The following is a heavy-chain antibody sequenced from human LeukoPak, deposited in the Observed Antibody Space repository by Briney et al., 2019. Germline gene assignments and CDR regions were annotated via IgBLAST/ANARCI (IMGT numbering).Heavy chain of an antibody. Sequence: GASVKVSCKASGGTFSSYAISWVRQAPGQGLEWMGGIIPIFGTANYAQKFQGRVTITADESTSTAYMELSSLRSGDTAVYYCARSGIVVVVAATSLWFDPWGQGTLVTVSS. CDR2: IIPIFGTA. J-gene: IGHJ5*02. V-gene: IGHV1-69*13. CDR1: GGTFSSYA. D-gene: IGHD2-15*01. CDR3: ARSGIVVVVAATSLWFDP.